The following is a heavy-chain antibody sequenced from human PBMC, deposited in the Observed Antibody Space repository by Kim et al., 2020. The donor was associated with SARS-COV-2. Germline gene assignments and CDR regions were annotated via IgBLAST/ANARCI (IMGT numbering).Heavy chain of an antibody. V-gene: IGHV4-39*07. CDR3: ARALPGTTDYFGSGSPFDF. Sequence: SETLSLTCTVSGGSISSSSYYWGWLRQPPGKGLEWIGVIYYSGTTFYNPSLKSRVTISVYTSKNQFSLKLNSVTAADTAVYFCARALPGTTDYFGSGSPFDFWGQGVLVTVSS. D-gene: IGHD3-10*01. CDR2: IYYSGTT. J-gene: IGHJ4*02. CDR1: GGSISSSSYY.